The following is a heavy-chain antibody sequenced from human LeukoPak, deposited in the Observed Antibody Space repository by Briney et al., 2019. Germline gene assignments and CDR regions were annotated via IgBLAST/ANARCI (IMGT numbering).Heavy chain of an antibody. CDR1: GGSISSGSYY. V-gene: IGHV4-61*02. D-gene: IGHD1-26*01. J-gene: IGHJ2*01. CDR2: IYTSGST. CDR3: ARGSGSYLHWYFDL. Sequence: SQTLSPTCTVSGGSISSGSYYWSWIRQPAGKGLEWIGRIYTSGSTNYNPSLKSRVTISVDTSKNQFSLKLSSVTAADTAVYYCARGSGSYLHWYFDLWGRGTLVTVSS.